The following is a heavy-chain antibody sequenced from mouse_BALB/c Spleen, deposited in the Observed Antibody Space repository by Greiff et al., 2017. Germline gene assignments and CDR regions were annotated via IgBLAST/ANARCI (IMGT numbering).Heavy chain of an antibody. V-gene: IGHV5-9-4*01. CDR2: ISSGGSYT. Sequence: EVKVEESGGGLVKPGGSLKLSCAASGFTFSSYAMSWVRQSPEKRLEWVAEISSGGSYTYYPDTVTGRFTISRDNAKNTLYLEMSSLRSEDTAMYYCARDRRFAYWGQGTLVTVSA. CDR1: GFTFSSYA. J-gene: IGHJ3*01. CDR3: ARDRRFAY.